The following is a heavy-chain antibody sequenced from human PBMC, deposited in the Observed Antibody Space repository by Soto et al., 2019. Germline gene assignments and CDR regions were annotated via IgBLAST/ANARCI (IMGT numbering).Heavy chain of an antibody. CDR2: ITPIYPTT. J-gene: IGHJ4*02. D-gene: IGHD5-18*01. V-gene: IGHV1-69*13. CDR3: ARIPRYSFPTSDDLDS. CDR1: GGTLYTYT. Sequence: VASVKVSCKASGGTLYTYTFSWVRQAPGQGLEWMGSITPIYPTTNYAERFQGRLTITADGSTHTAYMDLTSLTSEDTAVYYCARIPRYSFPTSDDLDSWGQGTLVTVSS.